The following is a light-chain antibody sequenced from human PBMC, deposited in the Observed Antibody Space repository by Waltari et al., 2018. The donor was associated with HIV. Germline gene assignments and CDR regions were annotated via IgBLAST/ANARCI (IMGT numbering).Light chain of an antibody. V-gene: IGLV2-8*01. CDR2: EVT. Sequence: QSALTQSPSASGSPGQSVNIYCSGANSDISDYNYVSWYQQHSDRPPKLIIFEVTKRPSGVPDRFSGSKSGNTASLFVSGLQPEDEATYFCSSFAGTHKLFGGGTKLTVL. CDR3: SSFAGTHKL. J-gene: IGLJ2*01. CDR1: NSDISDYNY.